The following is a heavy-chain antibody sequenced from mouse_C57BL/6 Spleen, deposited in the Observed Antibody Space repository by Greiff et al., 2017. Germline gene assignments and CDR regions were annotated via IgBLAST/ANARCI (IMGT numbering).Heavy chain of an antibody. CDR3: AIGYIITTVVSDY. J-gene: IGHJ2*01. Sequence: QVQLQQSGAELVKPGASVKISCKASGYAFSSYWMNWVKQRPGKGLEWIGQIYPGDGDTNYNGKFKGKATLTADKSSSTAYMQLSSLTSEDSAVYFCAIGYIITTVVSDYWGQGTTLTVSS. CDR1: GYAFSSYW. D-gene: IGHD1-1*01. V-gene: IGHV1-80*01. CDR2: IYPGDGDT.